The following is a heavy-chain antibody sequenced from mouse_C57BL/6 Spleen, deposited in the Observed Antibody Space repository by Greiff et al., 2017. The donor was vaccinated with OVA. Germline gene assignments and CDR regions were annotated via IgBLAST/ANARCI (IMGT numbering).Heavy chain of an antibody. CDR2: IHPNSGST. D-gene: IGHD1-1*01. Sequence: VQLQQPGAELVKPGASVKLSCKPSGYTFTSYWMHWVKQRPGQGLEWIGMIHPNSGSTNYNEKFKSKATLTVDKSSSTAYMQLSSLTSEDSAVYYCARFSYYYGSSHWYFDVWGTGTTVTVSS. V-gene: IGHV1-64*01. CDR1: GYTFTSYW. J-gene: IGHJ1*03. CDR3: ARFSYYYGSSHWYFDV.